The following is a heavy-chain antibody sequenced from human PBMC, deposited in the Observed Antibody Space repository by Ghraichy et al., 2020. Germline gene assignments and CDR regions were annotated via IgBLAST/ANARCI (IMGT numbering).Heavy chain of an antibody. CDR3: ANYIQRGMDV. CDR1: GFTFSSSA. CDR2: IWIGASSI. Sequence: LSLTCAASGFTFSSSAMNWFRRAPGKGLEWVSVIWIGASSIHYADSVRGRFSISRDDSKNILYLDMNILRAEDTAVYYCANYIQRGMDVWGQGTTVTVSS. V-gene: IGHV3-23*03. D-gene: IGHD5-18*01. J-gene: IGHJ6*02.